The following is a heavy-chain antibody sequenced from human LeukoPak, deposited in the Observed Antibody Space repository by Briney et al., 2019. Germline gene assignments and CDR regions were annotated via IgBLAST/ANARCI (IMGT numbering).Heavy chain of an antibody. CDR2: ISYDGSNK. J-gene: IGHJ4*02. V-gene: IGHV3-30*18. D-gene: IGHD5-12*01. CDR1: GFTFSSYG. Sequence: GRSLRLSCAASGFTFSSYGMHWVRQAPGKGLEWVAVISYDGSNKYYADSVKGRFTVSRDNSKNTLYLQMNSLRAEDTAVYYCAKKSRVATMRFALDYWGQGTLVTVSS. CDR3: AKKSRVATMRFALDY.